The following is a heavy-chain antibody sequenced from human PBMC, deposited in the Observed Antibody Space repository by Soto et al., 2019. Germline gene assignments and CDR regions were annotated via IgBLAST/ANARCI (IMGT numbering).Heavy chain of an antibody. CDR1: GGSISSYY. CDR3: ARDLNFTGTDV. Sequence: SETLSLTCTVSGGSISSYYWSWIRQPPGKGLEWIGYIYYSGSTNYNPSLKSRVTISVDTSKNQFSLKLSSVTAADTAVYYCARDLNFTGTDVWGQGTTVTVSS. V-gene: IGHV4-59*01. J-gene: IGHJ6*02. CDR2: IYYSGST.